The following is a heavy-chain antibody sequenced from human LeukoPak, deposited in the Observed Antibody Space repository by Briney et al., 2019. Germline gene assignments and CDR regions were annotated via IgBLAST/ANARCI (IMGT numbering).Heavy chain of an antibody. CDR1: GFTFSSYW. CDR3: ARTEYSGSYFDN. CDR2: INSDGSST. J-gene: IGHJ4*02. D-gene: IGHD1-26*01. V-gene: IGHV3-74*01. Sequence: GGSLRLSCGASGFTFSSYWIHWVRQAPGKGLVWVSRINSDGSSTSYADSVKGRFTISRDNAKNTLYLQMDSLRAEDTAVYFGARTEYSGSYFDNWGQGTLVTVSS.